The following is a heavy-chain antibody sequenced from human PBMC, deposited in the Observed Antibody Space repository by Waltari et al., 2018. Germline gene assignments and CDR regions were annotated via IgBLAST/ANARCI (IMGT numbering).Heavy chain of an antibody. V-gene: IGHV3-23*01. J-gene: IGHJ4*02. CDR2: ISGRGGGT. Sequence: EVQLLESGGGLVQPGGSLRLSCAASGFTFSSYAMSWVRQAPGKGLEGVSAISGRGGGTYYADSVKGRFTISRDKSKNTLYLQMNSLRAEDTAVYYCAKSWSQLPYYFDYWGQGTLVTVSS. D-gene: IGHD1-26*01. CDR3: AKSWSQLPYYFDY. CDR1: GFTFSSYA.